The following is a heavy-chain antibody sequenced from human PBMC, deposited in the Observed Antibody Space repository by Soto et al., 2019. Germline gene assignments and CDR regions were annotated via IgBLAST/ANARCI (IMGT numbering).Heavy chain of an antibody. CDR1: GYTFTSYG. D-gene: IGHD6-19*01. Sequence: GASVKVSCRASGYTFTSYGISWVGQSPGQGLEWMGWISAYNGNTKCGQKLQGRVTMTTDTSTRTAYMELRSLRSDDTAVYYCAREVIAVAAFDIWGQGTMVTVSS. CDR2: ISAYNGNT. J-gene: IGHJ3*02. V-gene: IGHV1-18*01. CDR3: AREVIAVAAFDI.